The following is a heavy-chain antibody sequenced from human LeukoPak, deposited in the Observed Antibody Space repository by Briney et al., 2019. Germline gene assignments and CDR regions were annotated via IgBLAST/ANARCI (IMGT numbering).Heavy chain of an antibody. Sequence: GGSLRLSCAASGFTFSSYGMHWVRQAPGKGLEWVAVIWYDGSNKYYADSVKGRFTISRDNSKNTLYLQMNSLRAEDTAVYYCARENLYSRLSPLGYWGQGTMVTVSS. D-gene: IGHD6-6*01. V-gene: IGHV3-33*01. CDR2: IWYDGSNK. CDR1: GFTFSSYG. CDR3: ARENLYSRLSPLGY. J-gene: IGHJ4*02.